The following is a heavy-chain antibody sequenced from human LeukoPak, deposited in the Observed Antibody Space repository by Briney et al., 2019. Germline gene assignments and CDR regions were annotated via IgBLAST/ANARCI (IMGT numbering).Heavy chain of an antibody. CDR1: GFTFSSYW. CDR2: INSDGSST. V-gene: IGHV3-74*01. Sequence: GGSLRLSCAASGFTFSSYWMHWVRQAPGKGLVWVSRINSDGSSTSYADSVKGRFTISRDNAKNTLYLQMNSLRAEDTAVYYCARAVALRFGDRPRSWGQGTLVTVSS. CDR3: ARAVALRFGDRPRS. J-gene: IGHJ5*02. D-gene: IGHD3-10*01.